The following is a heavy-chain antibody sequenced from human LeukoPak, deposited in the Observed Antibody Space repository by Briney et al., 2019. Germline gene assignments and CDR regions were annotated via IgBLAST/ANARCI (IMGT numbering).Heavy chain of an antibody. CDR3: ARGGGLDV. CDR2: INHNGNVN. CDR1: GFTFSRFG. J-gene: IGHJ6*02. D-gene: IGHD3-16*01. Sequence: GGSLRLSCAASGFTFSRFGMNWARQAPGKGLEWVASINHNGNVNYYVDSVKGRFTISRDNAKNSLYLQMSNLRAEDTAVYFCARGGGLDVWGQGATVTVSS. V-gene: IGHV3-7*03.